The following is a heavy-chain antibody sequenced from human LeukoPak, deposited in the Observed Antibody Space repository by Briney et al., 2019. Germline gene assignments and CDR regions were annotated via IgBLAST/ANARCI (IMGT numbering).Heavy chain of an antibody. CDR3: ARVARGDYDFWSGYYEWYFDL. J-gene: IGHJ2*01. CDR2: ICYSGST. V-gene: IGHV4-59*01. Sequence: SETLSLTCTVSGGSISSYYWSWIRQPPGKGLEWIGYICYSGSTNYNPSLKSRVTISVDTSKNQFSLKLSSVTAADTAVYYCARVARGDYDFWSGYYEWYFDLWGRGTLVTVSS. CDR1: GGSISSYY. D-gene: IGHD3-3*01.